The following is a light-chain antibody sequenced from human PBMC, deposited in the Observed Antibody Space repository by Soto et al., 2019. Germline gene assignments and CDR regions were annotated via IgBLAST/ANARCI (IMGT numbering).Light chain of an antibody. J-gene: IGKJ1*01. CDR2: GAS. CDR1: QSVSNNY. CDR3: RQYGSSRV. V-gene: IGKV3-20*01. Sequence: EIVLTQSPGTLSLSPGERATLSCRASQSVSNNYLAWYQQKPGQAPRLLIYGASNRATGIPDRFSGSGSGTDFARKMSRLAPAEFAVYYGRQYGSSRVFGSGTKVDIK.